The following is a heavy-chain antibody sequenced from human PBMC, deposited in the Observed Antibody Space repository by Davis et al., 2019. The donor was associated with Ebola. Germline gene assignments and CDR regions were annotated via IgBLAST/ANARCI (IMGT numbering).Heavy chain of an antibody. CDR2: IIPILGTP. Sequence: SVKVSCKASGRTFNTYTLSWVRQAPGQGLEWMGGIIPILGTPNYAQKFQGRVTITADESTSTAYMELSSLRSEDTAVNYCASRATGWSSFDYWGQGTLVTVSS. CDR1: GRTFNTYT. D-gene: IGHD6-19*01. J-gene: IGHJ4*02. CDR3: ASRATGWSSFDY. V-gene: IGHV1-69*13.